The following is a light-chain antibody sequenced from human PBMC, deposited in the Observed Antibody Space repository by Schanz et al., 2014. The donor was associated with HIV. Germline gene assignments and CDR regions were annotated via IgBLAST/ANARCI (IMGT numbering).Light chain of an antibody. J-gene: IGLJ3*02. V-gene: IGLV2-14*03. Sequence: QSALTQPASVSGTPGQSITISCTGSSSDVGGYNYVSWYQQHPDKAPKLMIYDVSDRPSGVSNRFSGSKSGNTASLTISGLQAEDEGDYYCGSYAHSNRWVFGGGTKLTVL. CDR3: GSYAHSNRWV. CDR1: SSDVGGYNY. CDR2: DVS.